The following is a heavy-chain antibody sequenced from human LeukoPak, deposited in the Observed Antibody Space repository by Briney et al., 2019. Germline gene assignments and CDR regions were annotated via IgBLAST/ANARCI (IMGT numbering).Heavy chain of an antibody. Sequence: GGSLRLSCAASGFTFSSYAMHWVRQAPGKGLEWVAVISYDGTNKHYADSVRGRFTTSRDNSKNTLSLQMSSLRAEDTAVYYCAKVLPSNGGPSDYWGQGTLVTVSS. CDR1: GFTFSSYA. CDR2: ISYDGTNK. V-gene: IGHV3-30*04. J-gene: IGHJ4*02. CDR3: AKVLPSNGGPSDY. D-gene: IGHD2-8*01.